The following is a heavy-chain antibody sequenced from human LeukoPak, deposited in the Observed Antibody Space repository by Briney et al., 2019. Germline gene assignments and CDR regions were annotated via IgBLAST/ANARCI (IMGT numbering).Heavy chain of an antibody. CDR3: ARGAVVVVAASYFDY. CDR2: INPNSGGT. J-gene: IGHJ4*02. D-gene: IGHD2-15*01. V-gene: IGHV1-2*02. CDR1: GYTFTGYY. Sequence: ASVKLSCKASGYTFTGYYIPWGRQSPGQGLEWMRWINPNSGGTNYARKLQGRVTMTRDTSISTAYMELSRLRSEDTAVYYCARGAVVVVAASYFDYWGQGTLVTVSS.